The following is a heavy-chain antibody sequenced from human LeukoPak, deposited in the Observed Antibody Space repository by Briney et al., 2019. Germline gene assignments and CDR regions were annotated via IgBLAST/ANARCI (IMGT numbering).Heavy chain of an antibody. CDR2: ISGGGDTT. J-gene: IGHJ5*02. V-gene: IGHV3-23*01. D-gene: IGHD2-2*01. CDR1: GFTFSNYG. Sequence: GGSLRLSCAASGFTFSNYGMNWVRQAPGKGLEWVSGISGGGDTTYYADSVTGRFTISRDNSKNTLYLQMNSLRAEDTAVYYCARGLYCSSTSCYRGGNWFDPWGQGTLVTVSS. CDR3: ARGLYCSSTSCYRGGNWFDP.